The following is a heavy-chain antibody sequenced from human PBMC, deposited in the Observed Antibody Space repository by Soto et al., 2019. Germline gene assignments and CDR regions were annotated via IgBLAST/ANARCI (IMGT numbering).Heavy chain of an antibody. CDR2: ISAYNGNT. CDR3: ARDRYYDFWSGPHWFDP. CDR1: GYTFTSYG. V-gene: IGHV1-18*04. Sequence: GASVKVSCKASGYTFTSYGISWVRQAPGQGLEWMGWISAYNGNTNYAQKLQGRVTMTTDTSTSTAYMELRSLRSDDTAVYYCARDRYYDFWSGPHWFDPWGQGTLVTVSS. D-gene: IGHD3-3*01. J-gene: IGHJ5*02.